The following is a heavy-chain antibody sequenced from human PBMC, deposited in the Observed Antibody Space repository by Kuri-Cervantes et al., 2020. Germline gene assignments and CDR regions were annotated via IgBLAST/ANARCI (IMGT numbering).Heavy chain of an antibody. J-gene: IGHJ5*02. D-gene: IGHD6-19*01. CDR3: ARAGIAVAGKVAWFDP. CDR1: GYSFTSYW. V-gene: IGHV5-51*01. CDR2: IYPGDSDT. Sequence: KVSCKGSGYSFTSYWIGWVRQMPGKGLEWMGIIYPGDSDTRYSPSFQGQVTISADKSISTAYLQWSSLKASDTAMYYCARAGIAVAGKVAWFDPWGQGTLVTVSS.